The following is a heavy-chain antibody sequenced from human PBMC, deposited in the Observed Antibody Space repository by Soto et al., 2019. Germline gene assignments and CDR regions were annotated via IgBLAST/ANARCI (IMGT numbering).Heavy chain of an antibody. Sequence: QVQLQESGPGLVKPSQTLSLTCTVSGGSISSGGYYWNWIRQHPGKGLEWMAYIYYSGSTYYNPSLTSRVSISVNTSKNHFSVKLICVTAADTAVYYCARSVFPLGRGTLVTAPS. CDR1: GGSISSGGYY. CDR3: ARSVFP. J-gene: IGHJ5*02. CDR2: IYYSGST. V-gene: IGHV4-31*03.